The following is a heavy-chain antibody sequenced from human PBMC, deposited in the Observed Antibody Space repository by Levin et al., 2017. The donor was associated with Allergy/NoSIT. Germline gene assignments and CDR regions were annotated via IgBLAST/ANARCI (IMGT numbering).Heavy chain of an antibody. V-gene: IGHV3-30*04. CDR2: ISYDGSNK. CDR3: ARDNSGSYYDYFDH. Sequence: GGSLRLSCAASGFTFSSYAMHWVRQAPGKGLEWVAVISYDGSNKYYADSVKGRFTISRDNSKNTLYLQMNSLRAEDTAVYYCARDNSGSYYDYFDHWGQGTLVTVSS. J-gene: IGHJ4*02. D-gene: IGHD1-26*01. CDR1: GFTFSSYA.